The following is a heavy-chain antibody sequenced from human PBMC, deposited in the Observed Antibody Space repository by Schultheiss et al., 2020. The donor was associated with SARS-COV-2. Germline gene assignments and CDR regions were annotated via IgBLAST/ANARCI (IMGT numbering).Heavy chain of an antibody. CDR2: ISYDGSNK. V-gene: IGHV3-30*18. D-gene: IGHD6-13*01. Sequence: GGSLRLSCAASGFTFSSYSMNWVRQAPGKGLEWVAVISYDGSNKYYADSVKGRFTISRDNSKNTLYLQMSSLRAEDTAVYYCVKGVHTLSWHVDYWGQGTLVTVSS. CDR1: GFTFSSYS. CDR3: VKGVHTLSWHVDY. J-gene: IGHJ4*02.